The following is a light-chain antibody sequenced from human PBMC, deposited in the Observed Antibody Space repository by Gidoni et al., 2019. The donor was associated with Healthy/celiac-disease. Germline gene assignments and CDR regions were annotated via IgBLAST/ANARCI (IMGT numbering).Light chain of an antibody. Sequence: DIVLTQSPATLSLSPGEGATLSCRASQSVSSYLAWYQQKPGQPPRLLIYDASNRATGIPARFSGSGSGTDFTLTISSLEPEDFAVYYCQQRSNWPGTFGPGTKVDIK. J-gene: IGKJ3*01. CDR2: DAS. CDR1: QSVSSY. CDR3: QQRSNWPGT. V-gene: IGKV3-11*01.